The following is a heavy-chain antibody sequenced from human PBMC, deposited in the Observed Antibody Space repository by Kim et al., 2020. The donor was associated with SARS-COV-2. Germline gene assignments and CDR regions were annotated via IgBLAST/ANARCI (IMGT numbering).Heavy chain of an antibody. CDR1: GFTFSSYA. D-gene: IGHD1-20*01. J-gene: IGHJ4*02. V-gene: IGHV3-30-3*01. CDR2: ISYDGSNK. Sequence: GGSLRLSCAASGFTFSSYAMHWVRQAPGKGLEWVAVISYDGSNKYYADSVKGRFTISRDNSKNTLYLQMNSLRAEDTAVYYCARGGYNWNDAPDYWGQGTLVTVSS. CDR3: ARGGYNWNDAPDY.